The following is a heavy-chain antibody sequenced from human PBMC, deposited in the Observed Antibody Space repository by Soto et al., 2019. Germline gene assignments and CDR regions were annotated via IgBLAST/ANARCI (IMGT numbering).Heavy chain of an antibody. Sequence: LSLTCTVSGCSISSGGYYWSWIRQHPGKGLEWIGYIYYSGSTYYNPSLKSRVTISVDTSKNQFSLKLSSVTAADTAVYYCARWDMDYYGSGQGYWGKGTLVTVSS. D-gene: IGHD3-10*01. CDR2: IYYSGST. V-gene: IGHV4-31*03. J-gene: IGHJ4*02. CDR1: GCSISSGGYY. CDR3: ARWDMDYYGSGQGY.